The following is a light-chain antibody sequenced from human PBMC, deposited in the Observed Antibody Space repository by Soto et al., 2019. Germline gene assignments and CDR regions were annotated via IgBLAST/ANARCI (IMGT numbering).Light chain of an antibody. CDR1: SSDVGSYDV. CDR3: CSYAGSTTFGV. CDR2: EVA. V-gene: IGLV2-23*02. Sequence: QSALTQPASLSGSPGQSITISCTGTSSDVGSYDVVSWYQQHPGKAPQLIIYEVAQRPSGVSDRFSGSKSGSTASLTISGLQAEDEAHYFCCSYAGSTTFGVFGGGTKLTVL. J-gene: IGLJ3*02.